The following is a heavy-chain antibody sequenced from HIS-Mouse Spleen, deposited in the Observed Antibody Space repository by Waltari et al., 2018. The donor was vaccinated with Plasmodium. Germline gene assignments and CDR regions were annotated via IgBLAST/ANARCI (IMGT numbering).Heavy chain of an antibody. CDR1: GGSFSGYY. Sequence: QVQLQQWGAGLLKPSETLSLTCAVDGGSFSGYYWSWLRQPPGTGLEGLGEIKHSGSTNYNPSLKSRVTISVDTAKNQFSLKLRSGTAADTAVYYCARGPLRADAFDIWGQGTMVTVSS. CDR2: IKHSGST. D-gene: IGHD2-15*01. CDR3: ARGPLRADAFDI. J-gene: IGHJ3*02. V-gene: IGHV4-34*01.